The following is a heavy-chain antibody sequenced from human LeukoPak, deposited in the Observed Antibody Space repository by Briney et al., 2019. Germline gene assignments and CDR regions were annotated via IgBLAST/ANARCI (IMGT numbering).Heavy chain of an antibody. J-gene: IGHJ6*02. D-gene: IGHD6-19*01. CDR1: GYTFTSYY. CDR2: INPSGGST. Sequence: ASVKVSCKSSGYTFTSYYMYWVRQAPGQGLEWMGIINPSGGSTSYAQKFQGRVTMTRDASTSTVYMELSSLRSEDTAVYYCAQGYSSGWYHGMDVWGQGTTVTVSS. V-gene: IGHV1-46*01. CDR3: AQGYSSGWYHGMDV.